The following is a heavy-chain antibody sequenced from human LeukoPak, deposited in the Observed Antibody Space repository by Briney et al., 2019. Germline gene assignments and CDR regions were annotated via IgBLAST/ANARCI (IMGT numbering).Heavy chain of an antibody. Sequence: SETLSLTCAVYGGSFSGYYWSWIRQPPGKGLEWIGEINHSGSTNYNPSLKSRVTISVDTSKNQFSLKLSSVTAADTAVYYCCSYWLDAFDIWGQGTMVTVSS. CDR1: GGSFSGYY. CDR2: INHSGST. V-gene: IGHV4-34*01. D-gene: IGHD3-9*01. CDR3: CSYWLDAFDI. J-gene: IGHJ3*02.